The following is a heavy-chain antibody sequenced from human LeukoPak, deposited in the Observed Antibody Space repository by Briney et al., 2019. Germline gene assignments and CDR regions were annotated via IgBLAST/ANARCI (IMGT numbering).Heavy chain of an antibody. Sequence: GGSLRLSCAASGFTFSSYSMNWVCQAPGKGLEWVSYISSSSSTIYYADSVKGRFTISRDNAKNSLYLQMNSLRAEDTAVYYCARDLDYDFWSGYYPYWGQGTLVTVSS. J-gene: IGHJ4*02. V-gene: IGHV3-48*01. CDR1: GFTFSSYS. CDR3: ARDLDYDFWSGYYPY. CDR2: ISSSSSTI. D-gene: IGHD3-3*01.